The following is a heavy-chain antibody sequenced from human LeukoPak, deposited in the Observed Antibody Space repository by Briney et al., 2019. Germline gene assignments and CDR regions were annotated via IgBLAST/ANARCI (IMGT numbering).Heavy chain of an antibody. CDR3: ARHTGEGYCSSTSCYTDAFDI. D-gene: IGHD2-2*02. Sequence: SETLSLTCAVSGYSISSGYYWGWIRQPPGKGLEWIGSIYHSGSTYYNPSLKSRVTISVDTSKNQFSLKLSSVTAADTAVYYCARHTGEGYCSSTSCYTDAFDIWGQGTMVTVSS. V-gene: IGHV4-38-2*01. CDR2: IYHSGST. CDR1: GYSISSGYY. J-gene: IGHJ3*02.